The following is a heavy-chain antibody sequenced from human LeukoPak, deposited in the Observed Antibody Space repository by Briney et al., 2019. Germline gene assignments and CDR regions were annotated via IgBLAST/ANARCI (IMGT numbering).Heavy chain of an antibody. CDR1: GYSISSGYY. J-gene: IGHJ4*02. V-gene: IGHV4-38-2*02. D-gene: IGHD1-26*01. CDR2: IYYDGST. Sequence: PSETLSLTCTVSGYSISSGYYWGWIRQPPGKGLEWIGSIYYDGSTYYNPSLKRRLTMSLDTSKNFFSLNLTSVTAADTAMYYCARVEGVGASHEDYWGQGTLVTVSS. CDR3: ARVEGVGASHEDY.